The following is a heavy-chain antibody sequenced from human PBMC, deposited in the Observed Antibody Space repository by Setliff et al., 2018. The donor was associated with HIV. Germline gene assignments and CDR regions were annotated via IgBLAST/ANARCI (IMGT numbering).Heavy chain of an antibody. CDR2: VDPNTGNA. CDR1: GYSFTTYV. CDR3: ARMEYDVRGRAPNWFDP. J-gene: IGHJ5*02. V-gene: IGHV1-8*01. Sequence: GASVKVSCKASGYSFTTYVINWARQAPGQGLEWMGWVDPNTGNAGYEQKFQGRVTMTRDTSISTAYMELSSLTSEDTAVYYCARMEYDVRGRAPNWFDPWGPGTLVTVSS. D-gene: IGHD2-8*01.